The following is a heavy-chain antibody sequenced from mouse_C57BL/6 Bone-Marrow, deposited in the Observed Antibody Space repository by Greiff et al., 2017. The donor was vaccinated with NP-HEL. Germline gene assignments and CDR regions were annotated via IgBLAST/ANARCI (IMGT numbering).Heavy chain of an antibody. CDR2: ISNGGGST. D-gene: IGHD1-1*01. CDR3: SRRGDYYEYYFDY. CDR1: GFTFSDYY. V-gene: IGHV5-12*01. J-gene: IGHJ2*01. Sequence: EVMLVESGGGLVQPGGSLKLSCAASGFTFSDYYMYWVRQTPEKRLEWVAYISNGGGSTYYPDTVKGRFTISRDNAKNTLYLQMSRLRSEDTAMYYCSRRGDYYEYYFDYWGQGTTLTVSS.